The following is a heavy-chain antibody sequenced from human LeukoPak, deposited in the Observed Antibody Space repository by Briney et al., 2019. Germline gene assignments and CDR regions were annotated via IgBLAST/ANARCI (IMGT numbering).Heavy chain of an antibody. CDR1: GGSISSSSYY. V-gene: IGHV4-39*07. J-gene: IGHJ6*03. D-gene: IGHD1-26*01. Sequence: PSETLSLTCTVSGGSISSSSYYWGWIRQPPGKGLEWIGSIYYSGSTYYNPSLKSRVTISVDTSKNQFSLKLSSVTAADTAVYYCARVVQGAATPGVGYYMDVWGKGTTVTVSS. CDR3: ARVVQGAATPGVGYYMDV. CDR2: IYYSGST.